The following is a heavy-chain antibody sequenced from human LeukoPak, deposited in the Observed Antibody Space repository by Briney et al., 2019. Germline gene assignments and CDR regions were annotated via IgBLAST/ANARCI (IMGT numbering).Heavy chain of an antibody. CDR3: ARGVYYYDILTGYGNHWFDP. V-gene: IGHV4-59*01. CDR2: IYYSGST. D-gene: IGHD3-9*01. CDR1: GGSISSYY. Sequence: SETLSLTCTVSGGSISSYYWSWIRQPPGEGLEWIGYIYYSGSTNYNPSLKSRVTISVDTSKNQFSLKLSSVTAADTAVYYCARGVYYYDILTGYGNHWFDPWGQGTLVTVSS. J-gene: IGHJ5*02.